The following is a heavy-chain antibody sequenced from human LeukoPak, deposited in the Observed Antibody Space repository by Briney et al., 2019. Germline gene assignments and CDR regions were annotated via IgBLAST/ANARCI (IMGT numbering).Heavy chain of an antibody. CDR3: AKFFDILTGYFDS. D-gene: IGHD3-9*01. J-gene: IGHJ4*02. V-gene: IGHV3-53*01. CDR1: GFTVSSDY. CDR2: IYNDGRT. Sequence: GGSLRLSCAASGFTVSSDYMSWVRQAPGKGLEWVSVIYNDGRTYYADSVKGRFTISRDKSKNTLFLQMNSLRADDTAVYYCAKFFDILTGYFDSWGQGTLVTVSS.